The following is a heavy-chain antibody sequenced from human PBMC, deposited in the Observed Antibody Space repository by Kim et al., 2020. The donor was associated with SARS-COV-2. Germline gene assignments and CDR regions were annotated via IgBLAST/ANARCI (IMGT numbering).Heavy chain of an antibody. D-gene: IGHD3-10*01. J-gene: IGHJ4*02. Sequence: SETLSLTCAVYGGSFSGYYWSWIRQPPGKGLEWIGEINHSGSTNYNPPLKSRVTISVDTSKNQFSLKLSSVTAADTAVYYCARGRFGELGYWGQGTLVTVSS. CDR1: GGSFSGYY. CDR2: INHSGST. CDR3: ARGRFGELGY. V-gene: IGHV4-34*01.